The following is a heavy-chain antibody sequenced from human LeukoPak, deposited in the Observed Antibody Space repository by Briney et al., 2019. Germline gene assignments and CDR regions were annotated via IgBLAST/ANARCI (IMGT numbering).Heavy chain of an antibody. CDR3: AKDQGRDGYNYPYFDY. J-gene: IGHJ4*02. V-gene: IGHV3-43*01. D-gene: IGHD5-24*01. Sequence: GGSLRLSCAASGFTFDDYTMHWVRQAPGKGLEWVSLISWDGGSTYYADSVKGRFTISRDNSKNSLYLQMNSLRTEDTAFYYCAKDQGRDGYNYPYFDYWGQGTLVTVSS. CDR1: GFTFDDYT. CDR2: ISWDGGST.